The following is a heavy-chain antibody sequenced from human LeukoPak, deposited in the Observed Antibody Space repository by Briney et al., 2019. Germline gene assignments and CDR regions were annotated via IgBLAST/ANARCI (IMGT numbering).Heavy chain of an antibody. J-gene: IGHJ4*02. CDR1: GGSLSSYY. CDR2: IYYSGST. Sequence: SETLSLTCTVSGGSLSSYYWSWVRQPPGKGLEWIGYIYYSGSTNYNPSLKSRVTISVDTSKNQFSLKLSSVTAADTAVYYCARRSTYYYDSSGYGIFDYWGQGTLVTVSS. CDR3: ARRSTYYYDSSGYGIFDY. V-gene: IGHV4-59*08. D-gene: IGHD3-22*01.